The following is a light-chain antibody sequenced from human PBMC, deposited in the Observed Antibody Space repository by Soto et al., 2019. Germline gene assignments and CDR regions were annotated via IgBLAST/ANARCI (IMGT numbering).Light chain of an antibody. CDR2: DVT. CDR3: SSHGGSNNPYV. V-gene: IGLV2-8*01. Sequence: QSALTQPPSASGSPGQSVAISCTGTSSDIGGYNFVSWYQQHPVKAPKLMIYDVTKRPSGVPDRFSGSKSGNTATLIVSGLQAEDEADYYCSSHGGSNNPYVFGPGTKVTVL. J-gene: IGLJ1*01. CDR1: SSDIGGYNF.